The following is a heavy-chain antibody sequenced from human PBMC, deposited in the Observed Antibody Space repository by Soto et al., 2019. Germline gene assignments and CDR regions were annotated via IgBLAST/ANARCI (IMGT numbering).Heavy chain of an antibody. V-gene: IGHV1-8*01. J-gene: IGHJ4*02. Sequence: QVQLEQSGAEVKKPGASVKVSCKASGYTFTSYDINWVRQATGQGLEWMGWMTPNSGHTGYAQKFQGRVTMTRNTSISTAYMELSSLRSEDTAVYYCARGDDYSDYLPVHRGQGTLVTVSS. CDR3: ARGDDYSDYLPVH. CDR1: GYTFTSYD. D-gene: IGHD4-17*01. CDR2: MTPNSGHT.